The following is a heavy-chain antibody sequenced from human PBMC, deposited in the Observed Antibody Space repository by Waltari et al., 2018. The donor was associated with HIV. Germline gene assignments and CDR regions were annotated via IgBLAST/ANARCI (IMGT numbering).Heavy chain of an antibody. D-gene: IGHD2-21*01. Sequence: EMQLLASGGGLVQPGGTLRPSCAAPGFRCRSQALSWVRQAPGKGLEWVSAISGSGGSTYYADSVKGRFTISRDNSKNTLYLQMNSLRAEDTVVYYCAKGCGSGYYYYGMDVWGQGTTVTVSS. CDR2: ISGSGGST. CDR1: GFRCRSQA. V-gene: IGHV3-23*01. J-gene: IGHJ6*02. CDR3: AKGCGSGYYYYGMDV.